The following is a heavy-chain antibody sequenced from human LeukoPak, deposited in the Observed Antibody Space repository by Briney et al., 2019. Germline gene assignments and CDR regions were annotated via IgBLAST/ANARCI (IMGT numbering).Heavy chain of an antibody. CDR1: GGSISSGGYY. J-gene: IGHJ4*02. V-gene: IGHV4-30-2*01. CDR2: IYHSGSI. CDR3: ARSRRLEVGY. D-gene: IGHD3-22*01. Sequence: SETLSLTCTVSGGSISSGGYYWSWIRQPPGKGLEWIGYIYHSGSIYYNPSLKSRVTISVDRSKNQFPLKLSSVTAADTAVYYCARSRRLEVGYWGQGTLVTVSS.